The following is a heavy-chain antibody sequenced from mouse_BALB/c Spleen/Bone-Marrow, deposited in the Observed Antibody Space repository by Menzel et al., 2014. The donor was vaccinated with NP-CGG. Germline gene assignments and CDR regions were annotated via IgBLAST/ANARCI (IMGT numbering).Heavy chain of an antibody. Sequence: VQLQQSGAELVKPGASVKLSCKTSGYTXTNYYIYWVKQRPGQGLEWIGEINPGNGGTNFNERFKSKATLTVDKSSTTAYILLTSLTSEDSAVYYCARGSPYWGQGTLATVSA. CDR1: GYTXTNYY. V-gene: IGHV1S81*02. CDR3: ARGSPY. J-gene: IGHJ3*01. D-gene: IGHD6-2*01. CDR2: INPGNGGT.